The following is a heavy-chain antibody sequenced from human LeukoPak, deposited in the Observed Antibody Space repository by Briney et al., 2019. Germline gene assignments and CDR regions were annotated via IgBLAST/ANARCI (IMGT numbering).Heavy chain of an antibody. CDR2: IYYSGST. D-gene: IGHD5-18*01. CDR1: GGSISSSSYY. Sequence: PSETLSLTCTVSGGSISSSSYYWGWIRQPPGKGLEWIGSIYYSGSTYYNPSLKSRVTISVDTSKNQFSLKLSSVTAADTAVYYCARASLRIQRGWFDPWGQGTLVTVSS. J-gene: IGHJ5*02. CDR3: ARASLRIQRGWFDP. V-gene: IGHV4-39*01.